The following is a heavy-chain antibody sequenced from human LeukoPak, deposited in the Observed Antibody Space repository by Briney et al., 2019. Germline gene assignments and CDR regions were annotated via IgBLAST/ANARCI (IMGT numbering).Heavy chain of an antibody. Sequence: PGGSLRLSCAASGFTFSSYAMHWVRQAPGKGLEWVAVISYDGSNKYYADSVKGRFTISRDNSKNTLYLRMNSLRAEDTAVYYCARSPIDVDTTMVALIDYWGQGTLVTVSS. CDR2: ISYDGSNK. CDR1: GFTFSSYA. J-gene: IGHJ4*02. CDR3: ARSPIDVDTTMVALIDY. V-gene: IGHV3-30-3*01. D-gene: IGHD5-18*01.